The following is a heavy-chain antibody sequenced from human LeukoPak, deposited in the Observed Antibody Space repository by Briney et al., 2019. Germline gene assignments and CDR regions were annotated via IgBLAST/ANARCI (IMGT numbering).Heavy chain of an antibody. CDR3: ARRLTQYDCFDP. J-gene: IGHJ5*02. CDR1: GDIVSSNSVT. Sequence: SQTLSLTCTISGDIVSSNSVTWNWIRQSPSRGLEWLGRTYYRSTWYNDYAVSVRGRITVNPDTSKNQFSLHLNSVTPEDTAVYYCARRLTQYDCFDPWGQGILVTVSS. D-gene: IGHD2-2*01. CDR2: TYYRSTWYN. V-gene: IGHV6-1*01.